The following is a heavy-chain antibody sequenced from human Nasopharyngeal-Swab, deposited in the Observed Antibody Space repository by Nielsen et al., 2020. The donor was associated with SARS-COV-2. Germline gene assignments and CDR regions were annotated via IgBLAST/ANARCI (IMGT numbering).Heavy chain of an antibody. CDR3: ARVGDYYGSGSYYSLFYYYGMDV. Sequence: ASVKVSCKASGYTFTSYYMHWVRQAPGQGLEWMGIINPSGGSTSYAQKFQGRVTMTRDTSTSTVYMELSSLRSEDTAVYYCARVGDYYGSGSYYSLFYYYGMDVWGQGNTVTVSS. CDR2: INPSGGST. CDR1: GYTFTSYY. D-gene: IGHD3-10*01. V-gene: IGHV1-46*01. J-gene: IGHJ6*02.